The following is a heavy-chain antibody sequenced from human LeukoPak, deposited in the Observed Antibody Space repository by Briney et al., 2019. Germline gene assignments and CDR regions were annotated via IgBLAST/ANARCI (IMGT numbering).Heavy chain of an antibody. D-gene: IGHD3-22*01. Sequence: GGSLRLSCAASGFTFSSYGMHWVRQAPGKGLEWVAVISYDGSKKYYADSVKGRFTISRDNSKNTLYLQMSSLRAEDMAVYYCAGDSSGYPADYWGQGTLVTVSS. CDR3: AGDSSGYPADY. V-gene: IGHV3-30*03. CDR1: GFTFSSYG. CDR2: ISYDGSKK. J-gene: IGHJ4*02.